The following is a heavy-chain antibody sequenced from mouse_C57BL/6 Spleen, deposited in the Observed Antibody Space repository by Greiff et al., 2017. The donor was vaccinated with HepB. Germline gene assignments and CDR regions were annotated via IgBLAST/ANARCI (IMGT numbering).Heavy chain of an antibody. Sequence: EVQGVESGGGLVQPGGSLKLSCAASGFTFSDYYMYWVRQTPEKRLEWVAYISNGGGSTYYPDTVKGRFTISRDNAKNTLYLQMSRLKSEDTAMYYCARTGSSYWYFDVWGTGTTVTVSS. CDR2: ISNGGGST. D-gene: IGHD1-1*01. J-gene: IGHJ1*03. V-gene: IGHV5-12*01. CDR3: ARTGSSYWYFDV. CDR1: GFTFSDYY.